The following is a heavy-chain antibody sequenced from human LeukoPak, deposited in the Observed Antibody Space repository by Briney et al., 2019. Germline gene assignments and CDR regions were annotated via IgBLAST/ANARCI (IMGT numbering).Heavy chain of an antibody. V-gene: IGHV4-59*01. CDR3: ARGPPYLLFDY. CDR1: GGSISSYY. D-gene: IGHD2-15*01. Sequence: SETLSLTCTVSGGSISSYYWSWIRQPPGRGLEWIGYIYYSGSTNYNPSLKSRVTISVDTSENQFSLKLSSVTAADTAVYYCARGPPYLLFDYWGQGTLVTVSS. J-gene: IGHJ4*02. CDR2: IYYSGST.